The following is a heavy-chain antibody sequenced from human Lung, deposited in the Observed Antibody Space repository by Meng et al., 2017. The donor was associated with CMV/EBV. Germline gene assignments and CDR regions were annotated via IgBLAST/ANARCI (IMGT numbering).Heavy chain of an antibody. CDR1: GGTSSSYA. CDR3: ATYYYGSGSHGGD. D-gene: IGHD3-10*01. Sequence: KVSGGTSSSYASSCVRQSPGQGLEWMGGIIPIFGTANDAQKFQGRVTITTDESTSTAYMELSSLRCEDTAVYYCATYYYGSGSHGGDWGQGTLVTVSS. J-gene: IGHJ4*02. CDR2: IIPIFGTA. V-gene: IGHV1-69*05.